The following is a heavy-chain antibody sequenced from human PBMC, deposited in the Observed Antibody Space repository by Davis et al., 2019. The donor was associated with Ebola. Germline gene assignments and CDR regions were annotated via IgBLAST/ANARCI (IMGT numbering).Heavy chain of an antibody. J-gene: IGHJ5*02. Sequence: KVSCKGSGYSFTSYWIGWVRQMPGKGLEWMGIIYPGDSDTRYSSSFQGQVTISADKSISTAYLQWSSLKASDTAMYYCARHTRDCSGGSCYPGWFDPWGQGTLVTVSS. CDR3: ARHTRDCSGGSCYPGWFDP. CDR1: GYSFTSYW. D-gene: IGHD2-15*01. V-gene: IGHV5-51*01. CDR2: IYPGDSDT.